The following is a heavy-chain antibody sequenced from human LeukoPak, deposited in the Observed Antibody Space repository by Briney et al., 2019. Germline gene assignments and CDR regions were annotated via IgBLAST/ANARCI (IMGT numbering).Heavy chain of an antibody. CDR3: ARDEMEGATPELRY. Sequence: ASVKVSCKASGYTFTGYYMHWVRQAPGQGLGWVGWVNPNSGGTNYAQKFQGRATMTRDTSISTAYMELSRLRSDDTAVYYCARDEMEGATPELRYWGQGTLVTVSS. J-gene: IGHJ4*02. CDR2: VNPNSGGT. D-gene: IGHD1-26*01. CDR1: GYTFTGYY. V-gene: IGHV1-2*02.